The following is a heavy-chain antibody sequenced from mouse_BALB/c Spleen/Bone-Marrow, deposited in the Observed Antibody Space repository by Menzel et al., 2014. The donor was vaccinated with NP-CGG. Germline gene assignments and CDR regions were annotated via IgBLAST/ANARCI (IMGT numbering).Heavy chain of an antibody. CDR3: AREGNYYGSIAMDY. V-gene: IGHV1S81*02. J-gene: IGHJ4*01. CDR2: INPSNGRT. Sequence: QVQLKESGAELVKPGASVKLSCKASGYTFTSYWMHWVKRRPGQGLERIGEINPSNGRTNYNEKFKSKATLTVDKSSSTAYMQLSSLTSEDSAVYYCAREGNYYGSIAMDYWGQGTSVTVSS. CDR1: GYTFTSYW. D-gene: IGHD1-1*01.